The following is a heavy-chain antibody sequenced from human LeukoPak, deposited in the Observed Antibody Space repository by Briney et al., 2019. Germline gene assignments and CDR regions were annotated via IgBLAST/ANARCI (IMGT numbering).Heavy chain of an antibody. D-gene: IGHD6-19*01. CDR1: GFTFSSYS. Sequence: GGSLRLSCADSGFTFSSYSMNWVRQAPGKGLEWVSSISSSSSYIYYAESVKGRFTISRDNPKNSLYLQMNSLRAEDTAVYYCARDISSGWPLDYWGQGTLVTVSS. CDR2: ISSSSSYI. J-gene: IGHJ4*02. CDR3: ARDISSGWPLDY. V-gene: IGHV3-21*01.